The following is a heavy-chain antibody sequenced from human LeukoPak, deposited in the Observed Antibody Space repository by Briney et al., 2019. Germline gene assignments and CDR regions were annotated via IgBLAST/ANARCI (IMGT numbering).Heavy chain of an antibody. Sequence: GGSLRLSCVASRFTFSDYYMTWIRQAPGKGLEWVSYISDSSNIIYYADSVKGRFAISRDNAKNSLYLQMNSLRAEDTAVYYCAGLRIRNCSGGTCYSTFFDYWGQGTLVTVSS. CDR1: RFTFSDYY. CDR2: ISDSSNII. V-gene: IGHV3-11*04. CDR3: AGLRIRNCSGGTCYSTFFDY. D-gene: IGHD2-15*01. J-gene: IGHJ4*02.